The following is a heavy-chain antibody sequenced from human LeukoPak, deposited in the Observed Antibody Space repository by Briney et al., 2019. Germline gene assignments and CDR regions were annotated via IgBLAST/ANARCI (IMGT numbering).Heavy chain of an antibody. V-gene: IGHV1-2*02. D-gene: IGHD3-16*02. CDR2: INPNSGGT. CDR1: GYTFTGYY. CDR3: ARDLADYDYVGGSSRQSGFDY. J-gene: IGHJ4*02. Sequence: ASVKVSCKASGYTFTGYYMHWVRQAPGQGLEWMGWINPNSGGTKYAQQFQRRVTMARDTSISTAYMELSRLRSDDTAVYYCARDLADYDYVGGSSRQSGFDYWSQGTLVTVSS.